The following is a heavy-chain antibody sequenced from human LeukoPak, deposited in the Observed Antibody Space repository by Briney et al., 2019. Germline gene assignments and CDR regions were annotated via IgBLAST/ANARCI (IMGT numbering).Heavy chain of an antibody. D-gene: IGHD6-6*01. V-gene: IGHV3-48*03. Sequence: QPGGSRRLSCAASGFTFSSYEMNWVRQAPGKGLEWVSYISSSGSTIYYADSVKGRFTISRDNAKNSLYLQMNSLRAEDTAVYYCARVRIAARVFDYWGQGTLVTVSS. CDR3: ARVRIAARVFDY. J-gene: IGHJ4*02. CDR1: GFTFSSYE. CDR2: ISSSGSTI.